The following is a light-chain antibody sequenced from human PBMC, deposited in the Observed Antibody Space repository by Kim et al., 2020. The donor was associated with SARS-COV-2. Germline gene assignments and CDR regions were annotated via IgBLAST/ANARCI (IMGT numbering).Light chain of an antibody. J-gene: IGKJ2*01. Sequence: LPASVGDRVTITCRASQHITNFLNWYQHRPGKPPRLLIYDASNLETGVPSRFSGSGSGTHFTLTISSLQPEDIATYYCQHYDALLSFGQGTKLEI. CDR2: DAS. CDR3: QHYDALLS. V-gene: IGKV1-33*01. CDR1: QHITNF.